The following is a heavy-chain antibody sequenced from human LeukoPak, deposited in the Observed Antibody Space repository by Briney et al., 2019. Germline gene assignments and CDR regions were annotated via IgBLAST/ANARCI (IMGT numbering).Heavy chain of an antibody. CDR2: ISSGGSYI. D-gene: IGHD2-2*01. Sequence: KAGGSLRLSCAASGFTFSDYTMNWVRQAPGKGLAWVSSISSGGSYISYADSVKGRFTVSRDNAKDSLFLQMRSLRDEDTAVYYCARGPALYCTSSSCLDGVDWGQGTLVSVSS. CDR1: GFTFSDYT. V-gene: IGHV3-21*01. J-gene: IGHJ4*02. CDR3: ARGPALYCTSSSCLDGVD.